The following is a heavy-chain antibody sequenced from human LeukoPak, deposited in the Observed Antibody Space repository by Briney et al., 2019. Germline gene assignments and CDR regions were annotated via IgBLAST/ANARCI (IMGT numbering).Heavy chain of an antibody. CDR1: GYTFSDYY. J-gene: IGHJ4*02. CDR2: ISPNSGGT. V-gene: IGHV1-2*06. CDR3: ARQLETTSWFDY. D-gene: IGHD2-2*01. Sequence: ASVKVSCKASGYTFSDYYLHWARLAPGQGLEWMGRISPNSGGTDYAQKFQGKVTMTRDASISTVYMDLNRLRSDDTAIYYCARQLETTSWFDYWGQGTLVIVSS.